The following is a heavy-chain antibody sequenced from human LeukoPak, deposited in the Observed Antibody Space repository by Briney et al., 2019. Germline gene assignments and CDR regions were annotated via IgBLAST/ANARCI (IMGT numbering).Heavy chain of an antibody. J-gene: IGHJ6*03. CDR3: ARGSSSWSLYYYYYMDV. V-gene: IGHV3-23*01. Sequence: GGSLRLSCAASGFTFSSYAMSWVRQAPGKGLEWVSAISGSGGSTYYADSVKGRFTISRDNAKNSLYLQMNSLRAEDTAVYYCARGSSSWSLYYYYYMDVWGKGTTVTVSS. CDR1: GFTFSSYA. CDR2: ISGSGGST. D-gene: IGHD6-13*01.